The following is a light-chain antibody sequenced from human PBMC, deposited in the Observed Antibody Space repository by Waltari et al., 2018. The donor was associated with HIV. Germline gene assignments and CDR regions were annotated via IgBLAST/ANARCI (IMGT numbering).Light chain of an antibody. CDR2: WAS. CDR1: QSLLYRSNNNNY. V-gene: IGKV4-1*01. J-gene: IGKJ2*01. Sequence: DIVMTQSPDSLTVSLGARATINCRSSQSLLYRSNNNNYLAWYQQKPGQPPKLLFYWASTRESGVSNRFSGSESGTNFTLTISDLQADDVALYYCQQYYSTPRTFGQGTRLEI. CDR3: QQYYSTPRT.